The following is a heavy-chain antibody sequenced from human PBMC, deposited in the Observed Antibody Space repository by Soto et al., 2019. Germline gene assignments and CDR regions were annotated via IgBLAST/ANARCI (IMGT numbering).Heavy chain of an antibody. CDR1: GFTFSSYA. V-gene: IGHV3-30-3*01. Sequence: QVQLVESGGGVVQPGRSLRLSCAASGFTFSSYAMHWVRQAPGKGLEWVAVISYDGSNKYYADSVKGRFTISRDNSKNTLYLQMNSLRAEDTAVYYCAREHTALEMATHYGMDVWGQGTTVTVSS. J-gene: IGHJ6*02. CDR2: ISYDGSNK. CDR3: AREHTALEMATHYGMDV. D-gene: IGHD2-15*01.